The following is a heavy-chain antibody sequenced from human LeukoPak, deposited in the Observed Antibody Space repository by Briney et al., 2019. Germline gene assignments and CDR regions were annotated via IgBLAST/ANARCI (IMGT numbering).Heavy chain of an antibody. V-gene: IGHV1-18*04. Sequence: ASVKVSCKASGYTFTSYGISWVRQAPGQGLEWMGWISAYNGNTNYAQKLQGRVTMTTDTSTSTAYMELRSLRSDDTAVYYCARDRRTMVRGFFDPGGQGTLVTVSS. CDR1: GYTFTSYG. CDR3: ARDRRTMVRGFFDP. J-gene: IGHJ5*02. CDR2: ISAYNGNT. D-gene: IGHD3-10*01.